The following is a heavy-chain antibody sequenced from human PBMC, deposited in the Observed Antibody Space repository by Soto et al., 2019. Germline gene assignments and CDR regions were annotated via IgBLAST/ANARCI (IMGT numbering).Heavy chain of an antibody. CDR3: ARGFTRSETGKKYFQH. CDR1: GYTFTSYD. Sequence: QVQLVQSGAEVKKPGASVKVSCKASGYTFTSYDINWVRQATGQGLEWMGWMNPNSGNTGYAQKFQGRVTMTRNTSISTAYMELSSLRSEDTAVYYCARGFTRSETGKKYFQHWGQGTLVTVSS. D-gene: IGHD3-10*01. J-gene: IGHJ1*01. CDR2: MNPNSGNT. V-gene: IGHV1-8*01.